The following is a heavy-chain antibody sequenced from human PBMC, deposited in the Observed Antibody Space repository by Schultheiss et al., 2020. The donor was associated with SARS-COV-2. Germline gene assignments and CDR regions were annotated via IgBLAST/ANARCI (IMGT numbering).Heavy chain of an antibody. D-gene: IGHD3-3*01. Sequence: ASVKVSCKASGYTFTGYYMHWVRQAPGQGLEWMGWINPNSGNTGYAQKFQGRVTMTRNTSISTAYMELSSLRSEDTAVYYCARGQSGYYPSWFDPWGQGTLVTVSS. CDR1: GYTFTGYY. CDR3: ARGQSGYYPSWFDP. J-gene: IGHJ5*02. V-gene: IGHV1-8*02. CDR2: INPNSGNT.